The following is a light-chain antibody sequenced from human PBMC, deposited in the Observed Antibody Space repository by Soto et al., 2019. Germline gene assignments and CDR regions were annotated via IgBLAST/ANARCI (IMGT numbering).Light chain of an antibody. CDR1: SGDIGGYNY. CDR2: EVS. V-gene: IGLV2-14*01. J-gene: IGLJ2*01. CDR3: SSYTSSSTLRV. Sequence: QSVLTQPASVSGSPGQSITISCTGTSGDIGGYNYVSWYQQHPGKAPKLMIYEVSNRPSGVSNRFSGSKSGNTASLTISGLQAEDEADYYCSSYTSSSTLRVFGGGTKLTVL.